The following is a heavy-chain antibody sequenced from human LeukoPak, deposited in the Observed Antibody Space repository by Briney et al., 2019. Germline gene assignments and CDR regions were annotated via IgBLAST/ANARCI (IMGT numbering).Heavy chain of an antibody. CDR2: IYYSGST. CDR3: ATNYYYDSSGYSI. J-gene: IGHJ4*02. Sequence: SETLSLTCTVSGGSISSGGYYWSWIRQHPRKGLEWIGYIYYSGSTYYNPSLKSRVTISVDTSKNQFSLKLSSVTAADTAVYYCATNYYYDSSGYSIWGQGTLVTVSS. D-gene: IGHD3-22*01. CDR1: GGSISSGGYY. V-gene: IGHV4-31*03.